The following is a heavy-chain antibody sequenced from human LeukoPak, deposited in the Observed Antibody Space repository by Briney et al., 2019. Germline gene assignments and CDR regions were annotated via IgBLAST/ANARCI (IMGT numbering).Heavy chain of an antibody. D-gene: IGHD6-13*01. Sequence: PGGSLRLSCAASGFTVNNNYMSWVRQAPGKGLEWVSVIYSDGGTFYADSVKGRFTISRDNSKNTLYLQMDSLRAEDTAVYYCARDHERSLTRTRIAAAENGIFGDYWGQGTLVTVSS. V-gene: IGHV3-53*01. CDR3: ARDHERSLTRTRIAAAENGIFGDY. J-gene: IGHJ4*02. CDR1: GFTVNNNY. CDR2: IYSDGGT.